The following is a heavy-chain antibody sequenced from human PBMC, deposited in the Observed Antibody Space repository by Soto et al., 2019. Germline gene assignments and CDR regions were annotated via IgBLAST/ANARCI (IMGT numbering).Heavy chain of an antibody. J-gene: IGHJ3*02. D-gene: IGHD4-4*01. CDR1: GGSISSSSYY. Sequence: QLQLQESGPGLVKPSETLSLTCTVSGGSISSSSYYWGWIRQPPGKGLEWIGSIYYSGSTYYNPSLKSRVTISVDTSNNQFSLKLSSVTAADTAVYYCASLWTTTVGAFDIWGQGTMVTVSS. V-gene: IGHV4-39*01. CDR2: IYYSGST. CDR3: ASLWTTTVGAFDI.